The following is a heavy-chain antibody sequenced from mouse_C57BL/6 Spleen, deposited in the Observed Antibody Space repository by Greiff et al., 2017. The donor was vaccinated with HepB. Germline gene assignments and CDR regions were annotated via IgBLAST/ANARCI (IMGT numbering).Heavy chain of an antibody. J-gene: IGHJ1*03. D-gene: IGHD1-1*01. CDR3: ARDRVITTVVAEYFDV. V-gene: IGHV1-55*01. CDR2: IYPGSGST. CDR1: GYTFTSYW. Sequence: QVQLQQPGAELVKPGASVKMSCKASGYTFTSYWITWVKQRPGQGLEWIGDIYPGSGSTNYNEKFKSKATLTVDTSSSTAYMQLSSLTSEDSAVYYCARDRVITTVVAEYFDVWGTGTTVTVSS.